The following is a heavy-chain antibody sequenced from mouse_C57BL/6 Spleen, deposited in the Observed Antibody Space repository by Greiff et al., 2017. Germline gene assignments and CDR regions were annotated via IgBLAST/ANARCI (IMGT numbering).Heavy chain of an antibody. Sequence: QVQLKQPGAELVRPGSSVKLSCKASGYTFTSYWMHWVKQRPIQGLEWIGNIDPSDSETHYNQKFKDKATLTVDKSSSTAYMQLSSLTSEDSAVYYCARAYYSNPYAMDYWGQGTSVTVSS. D-gene: IGHD2-5*01. CDR3: ARAYYSNPYAMDY. V-gene: IGHV1-52*01. CDR1: GYTFTSYW. CDR2: IDPSDSET. J-gene: IGHJ4*01.